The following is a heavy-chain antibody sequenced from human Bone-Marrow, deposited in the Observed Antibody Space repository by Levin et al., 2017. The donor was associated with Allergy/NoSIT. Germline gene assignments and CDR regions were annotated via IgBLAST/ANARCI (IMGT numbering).Heavy chain of an antibody. Sequence: TLSLTCTVSGGSISSGDYYWSWIRQPPGKGLEWIGYIYYSGSTYYNPPLKSRVTISVDTSKNQFSLKLSSVTAADTAVYYCARGSDSSGYYSAVDSWGQGTLVPVSS. CDR2: IYYSGST. D-gene: IGHD3-22*01. CDR3: ARGSDSSGYYSAVDS. CDR1: GGSISSGDYY. V-gene: IGHV4-30-4*01. J-gene: IGHJ4*02.